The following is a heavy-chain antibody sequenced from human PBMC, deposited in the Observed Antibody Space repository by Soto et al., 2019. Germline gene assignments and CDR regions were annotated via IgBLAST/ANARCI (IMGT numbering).Heavy chain of an antibody. D-gene: IGHD5-12*01. CDR3: ARDIGGYSRYVNDY. J-gene: IGHJ4*02. Sequence: GGSLRLSCAASGFTFSSYSMNWVRQAPGKGLEWVSSISSSSSYIYYADSVKGRFTISRDNAKNSLYLQMNSLRAEDTAVYYCARDIGGYSRYVNDYWGQGTPVIVSS. CDR2: ISSSSSYI. V-gene: IGHV3-21*01. CDR1: GFTFSSYS.